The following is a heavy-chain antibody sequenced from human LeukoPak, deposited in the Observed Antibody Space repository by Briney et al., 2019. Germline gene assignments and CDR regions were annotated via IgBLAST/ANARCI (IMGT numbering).Heavy chain of an antibody. D-gene: IGHD3-10*01. CDR1: GGSISSSSYY. V-gene: IGHV4-39*01. J-gene: IGHJ4*02. Sequence: SETLSFTCAVSGGSISSSSYYWGWIRQPPGKGLEWIGSIYYSGSTYYNPSLKSRVTISVDTSKNQFSLKLSSVTAADTAVYYCAYSTTRAVPFSCWGQGTLVTVSS. CDR3: AYSTTRAVPFSC. CDR2: IYYSGST.